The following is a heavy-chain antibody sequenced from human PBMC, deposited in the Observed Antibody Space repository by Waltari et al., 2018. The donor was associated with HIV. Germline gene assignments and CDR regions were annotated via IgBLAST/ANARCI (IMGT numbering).Heavy chain of an antibody. D-gene: IGHD1-20*01. CDR2: IYYSGST. V-gene: IGHV4-39*01. Sequence: QLQLQESGPGLVKPSETLSLTCTVSGGSISSSSYYWGWIRQPPGKGLEWIGSIYYSGSTYYNPSLKSRVTISVDTSKNQFSLKLSSVTAADTAVYYCARRIGTYNWNDAGENWFDPWGQGTLVTVSS. CDR1: GGSISSSSYY. J-gene: IGHJ5*02. CDR3: ARRIGTYNWNDAGENWFDP.